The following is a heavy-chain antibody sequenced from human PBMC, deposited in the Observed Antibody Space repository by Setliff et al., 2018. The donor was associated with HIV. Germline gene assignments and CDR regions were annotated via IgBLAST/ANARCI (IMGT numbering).Heavy chain of an antibody. CDR1: GGSISSSSYY. J-gene: IGHJ4*02. D-gene: IGHD3-3*01. CDR2: IYYSGST. V-gene: IGHV4-39*01. Sequence: SETLSLTCTVSGGSISSSSYYWGWIRQSPGKGLEWIGSIYYSGSTYYNPSLKTRVTISVDTSKNQFSLKLSSVTAADTAVYYCASLTTDRFLEWLFVYWGQGTLVTVSS. CDR3: ASLTTDRFLEWLFVY.